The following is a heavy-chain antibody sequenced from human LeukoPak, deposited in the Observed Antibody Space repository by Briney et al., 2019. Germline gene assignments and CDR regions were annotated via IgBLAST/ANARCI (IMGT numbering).Heavy chain of an antibody. V-gene: IGHV4-34*01. CDR1: GGSFSGYY. CDR3: ARGYYVVRGLNWFDP. J-gene: IGHJ5*02. CDR2: INHSGST. Sequence: SETLSLTCAVYGGSFSGYYWSWIRQPPGKGLEWIGEINHSGSTNCNPSLKSRVTISVDTSKNQFSLKLSSVTAADTAVYYCARGYYVVRGLNWFDPWGQGTLVTVSS. D-gene: IGHD3-10*01.